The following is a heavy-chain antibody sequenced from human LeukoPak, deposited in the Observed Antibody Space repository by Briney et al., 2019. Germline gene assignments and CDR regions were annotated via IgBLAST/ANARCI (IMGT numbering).Heavy chain of an antibody. Sequence: ASVKVSCKASGYTFTGYYMHWVRQAPGQGLEWMGWISAYNGNTNYAQKLQGRVTMTTDTSTSTAYMELRSLRSDDTAVYYCARALGAYCGGDCYSWGYYFDYWGQGTLVTVSS. CDR3: ARALGAYCGGDCYSWGYYFDY. CDR2: ISAYNGNT. D-gene: IGHD2-21*02. V-gene: IGHV1-18*04. J-gene: IGHJ4*02. CDR1: GYTFTGYY.